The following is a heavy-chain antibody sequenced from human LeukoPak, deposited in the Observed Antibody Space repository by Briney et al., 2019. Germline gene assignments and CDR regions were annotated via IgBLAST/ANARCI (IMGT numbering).Heavy chain of an antibody. V-gene: IGHV3-23*01. CDR3: AKVSGGGLYYDGMDV. CDR1: GFTFSSYA. D-gene: IGHD1-14*01. CDR2: ISGVGGST. Sequence: PGGSLRLSCAASGFTFSSYAMSWVRQAPGKGLEWVSAISGVGGSTYYADSVKGRFTISRDSSKNTLYLQMNSLRAEDTAVYYCAKVSGGGLYYDGMDVWGQGTTVTVSS. J-gene: IGHJ6*02.